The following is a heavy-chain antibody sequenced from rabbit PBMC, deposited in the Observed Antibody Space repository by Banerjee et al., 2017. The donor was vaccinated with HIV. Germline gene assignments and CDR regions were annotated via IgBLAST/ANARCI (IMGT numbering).Heavy chain of an antibody. Sequence: QEQLVESGGGLVQPEGSLTLTCTASGFSFSSNYWICWVRQAPGKGLELIGCIYAGSSGMTYYASWAKGRFTISKTSWTTVTLQMTSLTATDTATHFCARDLAGVIGWNFNLWGPGTLVTVS. D-gene: IGHD4-1*01. CDR3: ARDLAGVIGWNFNL. J-gene: IGHJ4*01. CDR2: IYAGSSGMT. V-gene: IGHV1S45*01. CDR1: GFSFSSNYW.